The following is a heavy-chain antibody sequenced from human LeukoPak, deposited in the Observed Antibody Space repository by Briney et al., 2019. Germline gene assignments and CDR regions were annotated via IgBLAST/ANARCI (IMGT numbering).Heavy chain of an antibody. CDR2: ITASGGGT. CDR3: VHQAVAATSNYFDF. V-gene: IGHV3-23*01. CDR1: GFTFSNYA. J-gene: IGHJ4*02. D-gene: IGHD2-15*01. Sequence: GGSLRLSCAASGFTFSNYAMSWVRQAPGKGLEWVSAITASGGGTYYADSVKGRFTISRDNSKNTLYLQMNSLRAEDTAVYYCVHQAVAATSNYFDFWGQGTLVTVSS.